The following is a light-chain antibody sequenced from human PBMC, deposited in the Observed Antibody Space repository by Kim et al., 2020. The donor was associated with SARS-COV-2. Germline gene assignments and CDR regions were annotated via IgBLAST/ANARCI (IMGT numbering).Light chain of an antibody. CDR3: QQSHAAPLLS. J-gene: IGKJ4*01. V-gene: IGKV1-39*01. CDR1: QSITNY. CDR2: ASS. Sequence: DIQLTQSPSSLSASVGDRVTIACRSSQSITNYLNWYQQRPGKAPKLLIYASSTLQRGVPSRFSGSGSGTDFTLTISSLQPEDFATYECQQSHAAPLLSFGGGTKGDIK.